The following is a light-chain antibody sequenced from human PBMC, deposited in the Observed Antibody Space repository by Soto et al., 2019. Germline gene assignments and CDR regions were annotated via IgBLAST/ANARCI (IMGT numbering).Light chain of an antibody. CDR2: AAS. V-gene: IGKV1-39*01. Sequence: DIQMTQSPSSLSSSLEDRVIITFLASQIISNHLNWYQQKPGKAPKLLIFAASSLQSGVPSRFSGSRSGPDFTLTISSLQPEDFATYYCQQSYSSPPTFGQGTKVDIK. J-gene: IGKJ1*01. CDR3: QQSYSSPPT. CDR1: QIISNH.